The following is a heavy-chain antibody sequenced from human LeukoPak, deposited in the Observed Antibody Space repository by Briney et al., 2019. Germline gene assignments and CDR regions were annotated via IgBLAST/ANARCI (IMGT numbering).Heavy chain of an antibody. Sequence: PGGSLRLSCAASGFTFSSYSMNWVRQAPGKGLEWVSHITASGTAMFYADSVKGRFTISRDNAKNALSLQMNSLRDEDTAVYYCATSGNYYLKYWGQGTLVTVSS. CDR3: ATSGNYYLKY. D-gene: IGHD1-26*01. J-gene: IGHJ4*02. CDR2: ITASGTAM. CDR1: GFTFSSYS. V-gene: IGHV3-48*02.